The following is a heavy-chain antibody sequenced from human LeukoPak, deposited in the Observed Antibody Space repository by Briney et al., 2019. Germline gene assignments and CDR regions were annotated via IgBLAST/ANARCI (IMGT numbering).Heavy chain of an antibody. CDR2: IIPIFGTA. Sequence: SVKVSCKASGGTFSSYAISWVRQAPGQGLEWMGGIIPIFGTANYAQKFQGRVTITADESTSTAYMELSSLRSEDTAVYYCAREGGDYVGIAFDIWGQGTMVTVSS. CDR3: AREGGDYVGIAFDI. D-gene: IGHD4-17*01. V-gene: IGHV1-69*13. CDR1: GGTFSSYA. J-gene: IGHJ3*02.